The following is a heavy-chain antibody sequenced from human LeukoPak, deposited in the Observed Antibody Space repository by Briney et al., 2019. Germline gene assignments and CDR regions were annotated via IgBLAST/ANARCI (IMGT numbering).Heavy chain of an antibody. J-gene: IGHJ1*01. Sequence: GGSLRLSCVASGFTFSTYAMNWVRQAPGKRLEWVSGLSGSGGSTHYAASVKGRFTISRDNSKNTLYLQMNSLRAEDTAVYYCARDLSSSWYEGYFQHWGQATLVTVSS. V-gene: IGHV3-23*01. CDR1: GFTFSTYA. D-gene: IGHD6-13*01. CDR3: ARDLSSSWYEGYFQH. CDR2: LSGSGGST.